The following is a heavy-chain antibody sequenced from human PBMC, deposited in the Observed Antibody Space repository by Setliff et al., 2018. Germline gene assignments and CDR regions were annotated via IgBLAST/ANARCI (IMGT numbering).Heavy chain of an antibody. CDR2: ILPLFGSA. J-gene: IGHJ6*02. CDR1: GGTLRTYA. V-gene: IGHV1-69*13. Sequence: GASVKVSCKASGGTLRTYAFNWVRQAPGQGLEWVGGILPLFGSATYARKFQGRVTITADESTSTTYMEVSSLTSEDTAEYLCARDSVTLGQLERRGGFRYYDMDVWGQGTTVTVSS. CDR3: ARDSVTLGQLERRGGFRYYDMDV. D-gene: IGHD1-1*01.